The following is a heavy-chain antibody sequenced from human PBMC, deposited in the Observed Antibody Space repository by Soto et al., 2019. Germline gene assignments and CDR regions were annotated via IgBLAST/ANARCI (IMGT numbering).Heavy chain of an antibody. CDR3: GRLIGNSWLDS. D-gene: IGHD2-8*01. CDR2: TYYRSNWYT. V-gene: IGHV6-1*01. Sequence: SQTLSLTCAISGDSVSTNSATWDCIRQSPSRGLEWLGRTYYRSNWYTDYAVSVKGRITISPDTSNNQLSLQLNSVTPDDTAVYYCGRLIGNSWLDSWGQGTLVTVST. J-gene: IGHJ5*01. CDR1: GDSVSTNSAT.